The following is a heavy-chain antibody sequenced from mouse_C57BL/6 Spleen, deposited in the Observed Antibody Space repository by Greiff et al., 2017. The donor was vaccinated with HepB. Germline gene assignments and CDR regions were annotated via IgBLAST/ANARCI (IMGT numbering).Heavy chain of an antibody. J-gene: IGHJ2*01. CDR1: GYAFTNYL. CDR3: ARSVYRSFDY. D-gene: IGHD2-1*01. CDR2: INPGSGGT. V-gene: IGHV1-54*01. Sequence: QVQLQQSGAELVRPGPSVKVSCKASGYAFTNYLIEWVKQRPGQGLEWIGVINPGSGGTNYNEKFKGKATLTADKSSSTAYMQLSSLTSEDSAVYFCARSVYRSFDYWGQGTTLTVSS.